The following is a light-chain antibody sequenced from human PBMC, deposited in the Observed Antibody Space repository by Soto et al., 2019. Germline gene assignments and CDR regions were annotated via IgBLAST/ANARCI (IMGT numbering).Light chain of an antibody. Sequence: QSALTQPPSVSGSPGQSVTISCTGTSSDVGTYNRVSWYQEPPGTAPKLMIYEVNNRPSGVTDRFSGSKSGNTASLTISGLQAEDEADYYCSSYTSSSTLLFGGGTKLTVL. J-gene: IGLJ2*01. CDR3: SSYTSSSTLL. CDR1: SSDVGTYNR. V-gene: IGLV2-18*02. CDR2: EVN.